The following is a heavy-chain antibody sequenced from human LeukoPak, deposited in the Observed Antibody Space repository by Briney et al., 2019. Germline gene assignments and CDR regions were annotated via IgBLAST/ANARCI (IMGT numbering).Heavy chain of an antibody. CDR1: GYSFTSYW. V-gene: IGHV5-51*01. CDR3: ARHRPRNYYYYGMDV. CDR2: IYPGDSDT. J-gene: IGHJ6*02. Sequence: GESLKISCKGSGYSFTSYWIGWVRQMPGKGLEWMGIIYPGDSDTRYSPSFQGQVTISADKSISTAYLQWSSLKASDTAMYYCARHRPRNYYYYGMDVWGQGTTVTVSS.